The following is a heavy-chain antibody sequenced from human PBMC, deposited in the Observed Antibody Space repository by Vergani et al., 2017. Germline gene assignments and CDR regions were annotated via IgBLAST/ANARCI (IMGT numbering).Heavy chain of an antibody. CDR1: GGSISSGGYY. J-gene: IGHJ4*02. CDR2: IYYSGST. CDR3: ARGRDGSGDYFDY. Sequence: QVQLQESGPGLVKPSQTLSLTCTVSGGSISSGGYYWSWIRQHPGKGLEWIGYIYYSGSTYYNPSLKSRVTIAVDTSKNQFSLKLSSVTAADTAVYYCARGRDGSGDYFDYWGQGTLVTVSS. V-gene: IGHV4-31*03. D-gene: IGHD5-24*01.